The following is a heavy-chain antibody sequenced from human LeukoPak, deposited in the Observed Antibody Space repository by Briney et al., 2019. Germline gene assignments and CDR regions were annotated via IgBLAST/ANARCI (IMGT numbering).Heavy chain of an antibody. V-gene: IGHV3-48*01. CDR2: ISSSNSTI. CDR3: ARDRRITIFGVVIMPFDY. CDR1: GFTFSSYS. J-gene: IGHJ4*02. D-gene: IGHD3-3*01. Sequence: GGSLRPSCAASGFTFSSYSMNWVRQAPGKGLEWVSYISSSNSTIYYADSLKGRFTISRDNAKNTLYLQMNSLRADDTAVYYCARDRRITIFGVVIMPFDYWGQGTLVTVSS.